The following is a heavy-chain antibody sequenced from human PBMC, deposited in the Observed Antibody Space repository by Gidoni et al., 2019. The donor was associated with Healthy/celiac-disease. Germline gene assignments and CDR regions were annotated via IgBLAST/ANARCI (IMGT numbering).Heavy chain of an antibody. D-gene: IGHD7-27*01. CDR2: INWNGGST. Sequence: EVQLVESGGGVVRPGGSLRLSCAASGFTFDDYGMSWVRQAPGKGLEWVSGINWNGGSTGYADSVKGRFTISRDNAKNSLYLQMNSLRAEDTASYYCARDSNLYDDNWGNFDYWGQGTLVTVSS. J-gene: IGHJ4*02. V-gene: IGHV3-20*04. CDR3: ARDSNLYDDNWGNFDY. CDR1: GFTFDDYG.